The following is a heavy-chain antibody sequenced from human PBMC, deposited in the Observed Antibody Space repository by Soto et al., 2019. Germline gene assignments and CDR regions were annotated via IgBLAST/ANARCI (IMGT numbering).Heavy chain of an antibody. Sequence: PSETLSLTCTVSGGSIGSRDYYWSWIRQSPGKGLEWIGYIYYSGSTYSNPSLKSRVTISIDTSKKHFSLKLSSVTAADTAVYYCASLRAAAGIHQLNWFDPWGQGTLVTVSS. V-gene: IGHV4-30-4*01. CDR2: IYYSGST. D-gene: IGHD6-13*01. CDR3: ASLRAAAGIHQLNWFDP. CDR1: GGSIGSRDYY. J-gene: IGHJ5*02.